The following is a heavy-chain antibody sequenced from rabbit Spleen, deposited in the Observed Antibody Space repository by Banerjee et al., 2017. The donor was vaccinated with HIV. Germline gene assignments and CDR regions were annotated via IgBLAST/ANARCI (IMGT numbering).Heavy chain of an antibody. D-gene: IGHD6-1*01. V-gene: IGHV1S45*01. CDR1: GFSFSGSDY. CDR3: ARRYGGSYGYYFDL. CDR2: IAGSSGFT. J-gene: IGHJ4*01. Sequence: QEQLVESGGGLVQPEGSLQLSCTASGFSFSGSDYMCWVRQAPGKGLEWIACIAGSSGFTYFASWAKGRFTISRTSSTTVTLQMTSLTAADTATYFCARRYGGSYGYYFDLWGQGTLVTVS.